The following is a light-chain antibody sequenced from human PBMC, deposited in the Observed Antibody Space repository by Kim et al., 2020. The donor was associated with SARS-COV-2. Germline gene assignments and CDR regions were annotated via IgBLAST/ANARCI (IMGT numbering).Light chain of an antibody. V-gene: IGLV4-69*01. CDR1: SGHSSYA. J-gene: IGLJ3*02. CDR2: LKSDGSH. Sequence: ASVKLTCTLSSGHSSYAIAWHQQQPEKGPRYLMKLKSDGSHSKGDGIPDRFSGSSSGAERYLTISSLQSADEADYYCQTWDTGIRVFGGGTQLTVL. CDR3: QTWDTGIRV.